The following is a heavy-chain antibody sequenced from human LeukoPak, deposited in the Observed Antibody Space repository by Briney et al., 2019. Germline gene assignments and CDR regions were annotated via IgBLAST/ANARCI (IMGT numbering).Heavy chain of an antibody. CDR2: INPNSGGT. CDR1: GYTFTGYY. CDR3: ARDRGPTMVRGVNPLAY. J-gene: IGHJ4*02. Sequence: ASVKVSCKASGYTFTGYYMHWVRQAPGQGLEWMGWINPNSGGTNYAQKFQGRVTMTRDTSISTAYMELSRLRSDDTAVYYCARDRGPTMVRGVNPLAYWGQGTLVTVSS. D-gene: IGHD3-10*01. V-gene: IGHV1-2*02.